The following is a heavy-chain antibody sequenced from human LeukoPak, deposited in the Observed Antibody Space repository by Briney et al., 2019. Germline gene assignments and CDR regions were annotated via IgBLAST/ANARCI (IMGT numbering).Heavy chain of an antibody. J-gene: IGHJ6*03. V-gene: IGHV4-38-2*02. Sequence: KTSETLSLTCSGSDYSISNSLYWGWLRQPPGKGLEWIGSIYRSGSTFYNPSLKSRVTISLDTSKNQFSLKLSSVTAADTAVYFCARGTYGYYMDVWGKGTTVTVSS. CDR1: DYSISNSLY. D-gene: IGHD4-17*01. CDR3: ARGTYGYYMDV. CDR2: IYRSGST.